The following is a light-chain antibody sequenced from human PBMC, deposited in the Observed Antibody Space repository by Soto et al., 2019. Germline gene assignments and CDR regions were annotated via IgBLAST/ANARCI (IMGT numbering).Light chain of an antibody. CDR3: QQYNNWPPT. V-gene: IGKV3-15*01. CDR2: GAS. Sequence: EIVMTQSPATLSVSPGERATLSCRASQSVSSNLAWYQQKPGQAPRLLIYGASTRATGIPARFSGSGSGTEFTLTISSLRSEEFAVYYCQQYNNWPPTFGQGTKVEIK. J-gene: IGKJ1*01. CDR1: QSVSSN.